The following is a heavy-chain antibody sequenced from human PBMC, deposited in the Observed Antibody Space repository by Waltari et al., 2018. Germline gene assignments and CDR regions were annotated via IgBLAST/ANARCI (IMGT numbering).Heavy chain of an antibody. J-gene: IGHJ2*01. Sequence: EVQLVESGGGLVQPGGSLKLSCAASGFIFSNYWMSWVRQAPGKGRECVSSIKQDGSETYFVDSRKGRVTISRDNTENSMYLQMDSLRAEDTAHYYCARDSLATGYWYFDQWGRGTLVTVSS. CDR1: GFIFSNYW. D-gene: IGHD6-25*01. CDR2: IKQDGSET. V-gene: IGHV3-7*01. CDR3: ARDSLATGYWYFDQ.